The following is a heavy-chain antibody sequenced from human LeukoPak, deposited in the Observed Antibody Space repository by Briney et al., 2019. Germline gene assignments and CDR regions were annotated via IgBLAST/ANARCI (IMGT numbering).Heavy chain of an antibody. CDR2: ISGSGGST. J-gene: IGHJ4*02. CDR3: ARGFKYSSGWYYFDY. CDR1: RFTFSSYS. D-gene: IGHD6-19*01. Sequence: GGSLRLSCAASRFTFSSYSMNWVRQAPGKGLEWVSAISGSGGSTYYADSVKGRFTISRDNSKNTLYLQMNSLRAEDTAVYYCARGFKYSSGWYYFDYWGQGTLVTVSS. V-gene: IGHV3-23*01.